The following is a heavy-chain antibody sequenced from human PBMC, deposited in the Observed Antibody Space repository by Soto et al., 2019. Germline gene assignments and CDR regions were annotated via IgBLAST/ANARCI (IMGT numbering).Heavy chain of an antibody. CDR3: AKGAAPNHYYYGVDV. J-gene: IGHJ6*02. D-gene: IGHD6-25*01. V-gene: IGHV3-30*18. CDR2: ISYDGSNK. Sequence: PGGSLRLSCAASGFTFSSYGMHWVRQAPGKGLGWVAVISYDGSNKYYADSVKGRFTISRDNSKNTLYLQMNSLRAEDTAVYYCAKGAAPNHYYYGVDVWGQGTTVTVSS. CDR1: GFTFSSYG.